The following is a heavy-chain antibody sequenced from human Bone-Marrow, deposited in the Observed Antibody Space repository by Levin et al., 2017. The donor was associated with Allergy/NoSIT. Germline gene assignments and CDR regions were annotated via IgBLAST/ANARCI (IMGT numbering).Heavy chain of an antibody. CDR3: ARGDFDAHNWFNP. CDR2: IRSTSDYI. CDR1: GFTFDRYA. V-gene: IGHV3-21*05. J-gene: IGHJ5*02. D-gene: IGHD3-3*01. Sequence: PGGSLKLSCAASGFTFDRYAMNWVRQAPGKGLEWVSFIRSTSDYIYYADSVKGRFTISRDNAKNSVYLQMSTLREDDTAVYYCARGDFDAHNWFNPWGQGTLVTVSS.